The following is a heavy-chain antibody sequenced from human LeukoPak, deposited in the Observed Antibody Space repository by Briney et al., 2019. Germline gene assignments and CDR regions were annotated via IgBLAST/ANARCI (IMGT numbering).Heavy chain of an antibody. CDR3: ARDVFAEYNTHHKFDP. Sequence: ASVKVSCNASGYIFTSYGISWVRQAPGQGLEWMGWINPNTGGTDYAQRFQGRVTMTRDTSISTAYMELSSLISDDTAVYYCARDVFAEYNTHHKFDPWGQGTLVTVSS. CDR2: INPNTGGT. CDR1: GYIFTSYG. J-gene: IGHJ5*02. D-gene: IGHD1-14*01. V-gene: IGHV1-2*02.